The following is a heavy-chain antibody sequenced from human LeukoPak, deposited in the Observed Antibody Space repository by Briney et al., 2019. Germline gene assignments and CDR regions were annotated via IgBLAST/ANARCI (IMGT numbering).Heavy chain of an antibody. CDR1: VGSISSSSYY. CDR2: IYYSGTT. V-gene: IGHV4-39*01. CDR3: ARHTPRGSSLVYFDY. D-gene: IGHD6-13*01. J-gene: IGHJ4*02. Sequence: SETLSLTRTVSVGSISSSSYYWGWIRQSPGNGLGWDGHIYYSGTTNYNPSRKSPATISLDTSKNQISMTLSSVTAADTAVYYCARHTPRGSSLVYFDYWGQGTLVTVSS.